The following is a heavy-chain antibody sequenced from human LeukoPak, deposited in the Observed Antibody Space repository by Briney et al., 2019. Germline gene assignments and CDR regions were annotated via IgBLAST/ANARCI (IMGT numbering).Heavy chain of an antibody. V-gene: IGHV3-30-3*01. Sequence: GGSLRLSCAVSGFTFNIYAMHWVRQAPGKGLEWVALISHDGNNKYYTDSVKGRFTISRDNSKNTLYLQMNSLRAEDTAVYYCAKGGESGGSDYWGQGTLVTVSS. CDR3: AKGGESGGSDY. CDR2: ISHDGNNK. CDR1: GFTFNIYA. J-gene: IGHJ4*02. D-gene: IGHD3-16*01.